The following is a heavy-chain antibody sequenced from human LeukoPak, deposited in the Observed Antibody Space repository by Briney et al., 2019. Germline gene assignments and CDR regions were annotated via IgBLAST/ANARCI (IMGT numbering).Heavy chain of an antibody. CDR3: ARESGYSYGLAGFFDY. CDR1: GFTVSSNY. J-gene: IGHJ4*02. Sequence: GGSLRLSCAASGFTVSSNYMRWVRQASGKGLEWVSVIYGDGRIHYADSVKGRFTISRDDSKNTLYLQMNSLRAEDTAVYYCARESGYSYGLAGFFDYWGQGTLVTVSS. CDR2: IYGDGRI. V-gene: IGHV3-53*01. D-gene: IGHD5-18*01.